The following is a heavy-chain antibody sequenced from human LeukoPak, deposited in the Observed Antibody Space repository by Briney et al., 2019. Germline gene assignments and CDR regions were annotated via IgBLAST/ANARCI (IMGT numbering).Heavy chain of an antibody. D-gene: IGHD6-13*01. Sequence: GASVKVSCKASGYTFTGYYMHWVRQAPGQGLEWMGWINPNSGGTDYAQKFQGRVTMTRDTSISTAYMELSRLRSDDTAVYYCARAANFLSSSWYLWFDPWGQGTLVTVSS. CDR2: INPNSGGT. CDR3: ARAANFLSSSWYLWFDP. V-gene: IGHV1-2*02. J-gene: IGHJ5*02. CDR1: GYTFTGYY.